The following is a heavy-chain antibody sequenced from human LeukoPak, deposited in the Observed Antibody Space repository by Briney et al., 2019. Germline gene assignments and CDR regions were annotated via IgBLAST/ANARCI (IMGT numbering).Heavy chain of an antibody. Sequence: GGSLRLSCAASGFTFDNYAMSWVRQAPGKGLEWVAIISYDESNTYYADSVKGRFTISRDNSKNTLYLQMNSLRAEDTAVYYCAKGGGITDYARFDYWGQGTLVTVSS. CDR2: ISYDESNT. V-gene: IGHV3-30*18. D-gene: IGHD1-14*01. J-gene: IGHJ4*02. CDR1: GFTFDNYA. CDR3: AKGGGITDYARFDY.